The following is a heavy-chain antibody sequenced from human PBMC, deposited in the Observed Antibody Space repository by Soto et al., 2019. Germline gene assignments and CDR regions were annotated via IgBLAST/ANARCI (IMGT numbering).Heavy chain of an antibody. Sequence: GESLKISCQGSGYRFTTSWIGWVRQMPGKGLEWMGTTYPGDSDTRYSPSFQGQVTISADKSMGTAYLQWRSLKASDTAMYYCARSGYSSHGMDVWGQGTTVTVSS. J-gene: IGHJ6*02. CDR2: TYPGDSDT. V-gene: IGHV5-51*01. CDR1: GYRFTTSW. D-gene: IGHD5-12*01. CDR3: ARSGYSSHGMDV.